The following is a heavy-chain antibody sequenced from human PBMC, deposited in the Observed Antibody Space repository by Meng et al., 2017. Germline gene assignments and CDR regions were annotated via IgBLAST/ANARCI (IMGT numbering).Heavy chain of an antibody. J-gene: IGHJ4*02. CDR3: ARAHSSGWYSFFDY. D-gene: IGHD6-19*01. CDR1: GYTFSTNV. V-gene: IGHV7-4-1*02. CDR2: INTKTGKP. Sequence: QGELVQSGCEWKEPGASVKVSCKVSGYTFSTNVMNWVRQAPGQGLEWMGWINTKTGKPTYAQGFTGRLAFSLDTSASTAFLQINSLKAEDTAVYYCARAHSSGWYSFFDYWGQGTLVTVSS.